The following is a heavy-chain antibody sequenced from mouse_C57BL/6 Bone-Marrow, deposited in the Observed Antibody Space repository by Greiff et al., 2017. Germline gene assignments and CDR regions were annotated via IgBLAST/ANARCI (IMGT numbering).Heavy chain of an antibody. J-gene: IGHJ2*01. CDR1: GFSLTSYA. Sequence: VMLVASGPGLVAPSQSLSITCTVSGFSLTSYAISWVRQPTGKGLEWLGVIWTSGGTNYTSALTSRLSISKDNSKSLVFLNMNTLHTDDTARYYCARMRGGFDYWGQGTTLTVSS. CDR3: ARMRGGFDY. CDR2: IWTSGGT. V-gene: IGHV2-9-1*01.